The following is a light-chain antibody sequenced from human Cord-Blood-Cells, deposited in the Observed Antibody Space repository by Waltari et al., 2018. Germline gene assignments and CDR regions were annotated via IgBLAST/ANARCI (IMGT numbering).Light chain of an antibody. CDR2: GAS. CDR1: QSVSSSY. V-gene: IGKV3-20*01. Sequence: EIVLTQSPGTLSLSPGERATLSCRARQSVSSSYLARYQQKPGQAPRLLIYGASSRATVIPDRFSGSGSGTDFTLTISRLEPEDFAVYYCQQYGSSPLTFGQGTKVEIK. CDR3: QQYGSSPLT. J-gene: IGKJ1*01.